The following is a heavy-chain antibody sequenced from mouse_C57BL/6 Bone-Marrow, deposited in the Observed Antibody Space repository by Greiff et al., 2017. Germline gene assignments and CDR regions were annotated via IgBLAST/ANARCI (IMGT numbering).Heavy chain of an antibody. J-gene: IGHJ1*03. CDR1: GYTFTSYW. CDR2: IDPSDSET. CDR3: ARGDYGRSYVGYFDV. Sequence: QVQLQQPGAELVRPGSSVKLSCKASGYTFTSYWMHWVKQRPIQGLEWIGNIDPSDSETHYNQKFKDKATLTVDKSSSTAYMQLSSLTSEDSAVYYCARGDYGRSYVGYFDVWGTGTTVTVSS. V-gene: IGHV1-52*01. D-gene: IGHD1-1*01.